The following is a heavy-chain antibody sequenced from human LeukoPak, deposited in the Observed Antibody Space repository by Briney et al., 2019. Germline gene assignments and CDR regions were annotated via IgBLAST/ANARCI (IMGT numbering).Heavy chain of an antibody. J-gene: IGHJ5*02. V-gene: IGHV4-59*08. Sequence: PSETLSLTCTVSGGSICGYYWSWIRQPPGKRLEWIGYVYDTGATNYNPSLKSRFTIPIDPSKNQFSLYLSSVTAADTGVYYCARLPLIATTRGGFDPWGQATLVTVSS. D-gene: IGHD1/OR15-1a*01. CDR3: ARLPLIATTRGGFDP. CDR1: GGSICGYY. CDR2: VYDTGAT.